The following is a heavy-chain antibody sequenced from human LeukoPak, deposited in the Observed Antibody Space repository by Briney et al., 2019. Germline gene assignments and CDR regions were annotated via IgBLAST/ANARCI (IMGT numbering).Heavy chain of an antibody. CDR2: IYTSGST. D-gene: IGHD3-22*01. J-gene: IGHJ4*02. Sequence: SETLSLTCTVSGGSIGSYYWSWIRQPAGKGLEWIGRIYTSGSTNCNPSLKSRVTMSVDTSKNQFSLKLSSVTAADTAVYYCARDGYYYDSSGYYEKMYYFDYWGQGTLVTVSS. V-gene: IGHV4-4*07. CDR3: ARDGYYYDSSGYYEKMYYFDY. CDR1: GGSIGSYY.